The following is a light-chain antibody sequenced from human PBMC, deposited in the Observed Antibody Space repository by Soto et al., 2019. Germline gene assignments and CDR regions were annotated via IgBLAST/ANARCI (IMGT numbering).Light chain of an antibody. V-gene: IGKV2-28*01. CDR3: MQALQTPI. Sequence: DIVMTQSPLSLPVTPGEPASISCRSSQSLLHSNGYNYLDWYLQKPGQSPQLLIYLGSNRASGVPDRFIGSGSGTDFTLKISRVEAEDVGVYYCMQALQTPIFGGGTKVEI. CDR1: QSLLHSNGYNY. J-gene: IGKJ4*01. CDR2: LGS.